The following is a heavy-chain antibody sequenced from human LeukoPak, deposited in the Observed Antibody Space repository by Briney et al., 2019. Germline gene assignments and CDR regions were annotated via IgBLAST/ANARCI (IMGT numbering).Heavy chain of an antibody. CDR1: GGTFSRFP. D-gene: IGHD5-18*01. CDR2: IVPVFGTP. Sequence: SVTVSCKTSGGTFSRFPVSWVRQAPGQGLEWMGGIVPVFGTPSRAQKFQGRLTITADESTGTAYMELSSLTSDDTAVYYCARGGDTALVRNYYYMDVWGKGTTVIISS. V-gene: IGHV1-69*13. J-gene: IGHJ6*03. CDR3: ARGGDTALVRNYYYMDV.